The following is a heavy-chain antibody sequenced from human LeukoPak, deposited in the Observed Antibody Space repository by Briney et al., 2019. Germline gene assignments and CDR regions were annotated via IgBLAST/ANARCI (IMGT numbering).Heavy chain of an antibody. CDR2: ISGSGGST. CDR1: GFTFDDYA. Sequence: GGSLRLSCAASGFTFDDYAMHWVRQAPGKGLEWVSGISGSGGSTYYADSVKGRFTISRDNSKNTLYLQMNSLRAEDTAVYYCPARWPLDYWGQGTLVTVSS. CDR3: PARWPLDY. D-gene: IGHD5-24*01. V-gene: IGHV3-23*01. J-gene: IGHJ4*02.